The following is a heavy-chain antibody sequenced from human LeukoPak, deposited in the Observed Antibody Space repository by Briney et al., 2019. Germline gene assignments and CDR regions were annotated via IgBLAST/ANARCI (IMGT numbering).Heavy chain of an antibody. CDR2: IWYDGSNK. Sequence: GRSLRLSCAASGFTFSSYGMHWVRQAPGKGLEWVAVIWYDGSNKYYADSVKGLFTISRDNSKNTLYLQMNSLRAEDTAVYYCARDSSSNFDYWGQGTLVTVSS. CDR3: ARDSSSNFDY. J-gene: IGHJ4*02. D-gene: IGHD6-13*01. CDR1: GFTFSSYG. V-gene: IGHV3-33*01.